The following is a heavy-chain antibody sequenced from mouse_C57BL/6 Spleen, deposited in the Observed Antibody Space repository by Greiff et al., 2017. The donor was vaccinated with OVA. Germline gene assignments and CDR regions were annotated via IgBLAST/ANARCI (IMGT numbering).Heavy chain of an antibody. Sequence: EVQLQQSGPELVKPGASVKIPCKASGYTFTDYNMDWVKQSHGKSLEWIGDINPNNGGTIYNQKFKGKATLTVDKSSSTAYMELRSLTSEDTAVYYCARGDYGSSYEMWYFDVWGTGTTVTVSS. V-gene: IGHV1-18*01. J-gene: IGHJ1*03. CDR3: ARGDYGSSYEMWYFDV. CDR2: INPNNGGT. CDR1: GYTFTDYN. D-gene: IGHD1-1*01.